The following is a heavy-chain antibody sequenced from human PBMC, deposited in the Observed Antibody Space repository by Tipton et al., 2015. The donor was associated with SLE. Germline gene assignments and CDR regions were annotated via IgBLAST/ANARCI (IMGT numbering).Heavy chain of an antibody. V-gene: IGHV4-34*01. CDR1: GGSFSGYY. Sequence: TLSLTCAVYGGSFSGYYWSWIRQPPGKGLEWIGEINHSGSTNYNPSLKSRVTISVDTPKNQFSLKLSSVTAADTAVYYCARGGGPVDIVATDFDYWGQGTLVTVSS. J-gene: IGHJ4*02. D-gene: IGHD5-12*01. CDR2: INHSGST. CDR3: ARGGGPVDIVATDFDY.